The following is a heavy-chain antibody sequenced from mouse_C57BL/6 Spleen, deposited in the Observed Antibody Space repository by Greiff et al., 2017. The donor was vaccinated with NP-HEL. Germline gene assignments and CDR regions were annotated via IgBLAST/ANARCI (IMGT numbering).Heavy chain of an antibody. CDR2: IYPRSGNT. CDR1: GYTFTSYG. V-gene: IGHV1-81*01. Sequence: VQLQQSGAELARPGASVKLSCKASGYTFTSYGISWVKQRPGQGLEWIGEIYPRSGNTYYNEKFKGKATLTADKSSSTAYMELRSLTSEASAGYFCARNEFIPYGYFDVWGKGTTVTVSS. D-gene: IGHD1-1*01. CDR3: ARNEFIPYGYFDV. J-gene: IGHJ1*03.